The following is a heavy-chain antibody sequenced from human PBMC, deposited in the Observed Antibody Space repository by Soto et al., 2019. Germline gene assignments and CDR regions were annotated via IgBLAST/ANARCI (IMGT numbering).Heavy chain of an antibody. V-gene: IGHV3-30-3*01. CDR2: ISYDGSNK. J-gene: IGHJ3*02. CDR3: ATDNLPPHRGI. Sequence: QVQLVESGGGVVQPGRSLRLSCAASGFTFSSYAMHWVRQAPGKGLEWVAVISYDGSNKYYADSVKGRFTISRDNSKKPLYLPMNSLRAEDTAVYYCATDNLPPHRGIWGQGTMVTVSS. D-gene: IGHD1-1*01. CDR1: GFTFSSYA.